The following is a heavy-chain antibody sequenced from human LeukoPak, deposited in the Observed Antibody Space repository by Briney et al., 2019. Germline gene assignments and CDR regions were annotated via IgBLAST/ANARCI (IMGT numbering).Heavy chain of an antibody. CDR2: IYPGDSDT. J-gene: IGHJ5*02. V-gene: IGHV5-51*01. D-gene: IGHD6-13*01. CDR3: ARCGSYSSSGWFDP. CDR1: GYSFTSYW. Sequence: GESLNISCKGSGYSFTSYWIGWVRQMPGKGLDWMGIIYPGDSDTRYSTSFQGQVTISADKSISTAYLQWSSLKASDTAMYYCARCGSYSSSGWFDPWGQGTLVTVSS.